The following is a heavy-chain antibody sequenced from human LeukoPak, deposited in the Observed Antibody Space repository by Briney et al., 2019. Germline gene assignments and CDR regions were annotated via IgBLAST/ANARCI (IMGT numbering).Heavy chain of an antibody. V-gene: IGHV1-69*04. CDR2: IIPTLGLA. J-gene: IGHJ4*02. Sequence: SVKVSCKASGGTFSSFAISWVRQAPGQGLEWMGRIIPTLGLANYPQKFQGRVTITADKSTSTAYMELSSLRSEDTAVYYCAKRISSTYDSSGYPFDYWGQGTLVTVSS. D-gene: IGHD3-22*01. CDR1: GGTFSSFA. CDR3: AKRISSTYDSSGYPFDY.